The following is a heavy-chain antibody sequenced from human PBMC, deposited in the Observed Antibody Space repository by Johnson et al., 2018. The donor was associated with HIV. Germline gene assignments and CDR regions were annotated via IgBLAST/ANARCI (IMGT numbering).Heavy chain of an antibody. CDR3: ARRGRRADDAFDI. V-gene: IGHV3-11*04. D-gene: IGHD3-16*01. J-gene: IGHJ3*02. CDR1: GFIFSDYY. CDR2: ISSRGSTI. Sequence: QVQLVDSGGGLVKPGGSLRLSCSASGFIFSDYYMSWIRQAPGQGLEWVSYISSRGSTIYSADSVKGRFTISRDNAKNTLYLQMNSLRAEDTAVYYCARRGRRADDAFDIWGQGTMVTVSS.